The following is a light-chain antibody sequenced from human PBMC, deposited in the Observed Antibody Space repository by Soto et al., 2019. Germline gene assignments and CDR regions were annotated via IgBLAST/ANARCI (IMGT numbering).Light chain of an antibody. V-gene: IGKV1-39*01. Sequence: IQMTQSPSSLSASVGDRVTITCRASQTIGTYLKWYQQKPGKAPKSLIYAASNLQSGVPSRFSGSGSGTDFSLTISSLQPDDFATYYCQQSYNAPITFGQGTRLDI. CDR2: AAS. CDR3: QQSYNAPIT. CDR1: QTIGTY. J-gene: IGKJ5*01.